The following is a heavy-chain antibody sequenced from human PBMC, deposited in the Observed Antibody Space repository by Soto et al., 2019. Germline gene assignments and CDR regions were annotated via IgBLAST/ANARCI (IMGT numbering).Heavy chain of an antibody. CDR3: ARGSRNGYFDY. V-gene: IGHV4-34*01. CDR1: GGSFSGYY. J-gene: IGHJ4*02. CDR2: INHSGST. Sequence: PSETLSLTCAVYGGSFSGYYWSWIHQPPGKGLEWIGEINHSGSTNYNPSLKSRVTISVDTSKNQFSLKLSSVTAADTAVYYCARGSRNGYFDYWGQGTLVTVSS. D-gene: IGHD2-8*01.